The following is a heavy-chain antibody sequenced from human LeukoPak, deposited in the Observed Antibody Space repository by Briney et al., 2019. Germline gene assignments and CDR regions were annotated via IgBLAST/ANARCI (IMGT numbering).Heavy chain of an antibody. V-gene: IGHV5-51*01. Sequence: GESLKISCKGSGCSFTSYWIGWVRQMPGEGLEWMGIIYPGDSDTRYSPSFQGQVTISADKSISTAYLQWSSLKASDTAMYYCAKTGYSSSWYFVAFDIWGQGTMVTVSS. CDR3: AKTGYSSSWYFVAFDI. J-gene: IGHJ3*02. CDR2: IYPGDSDT. CDR1: GCSFTSYW. D-gene: IGHD6-13*01.